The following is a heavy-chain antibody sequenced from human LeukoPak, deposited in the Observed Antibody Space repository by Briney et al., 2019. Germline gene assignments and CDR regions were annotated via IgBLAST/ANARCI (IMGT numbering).Heavy chain of an antibody. CDR3: AREKGYDDYVGGDYYYYYMDV. V-gene: IGHV4-34*01. J-gene: IGHJ6*03. CDR2: INHSGST. Sequence: SETLSLTCRVYGGSFSGYYWSWIRQSPGRRLEWLGEINHSGSTNYHPSLRSRLTISVDKSNNKFSLNMTSVTAADTAVYYCAREKGYDDYVGGDYYYYYMDVWGKGTTVTISS. D-gene: IGHD4-17*01. CDR1: GGSFSGYY.